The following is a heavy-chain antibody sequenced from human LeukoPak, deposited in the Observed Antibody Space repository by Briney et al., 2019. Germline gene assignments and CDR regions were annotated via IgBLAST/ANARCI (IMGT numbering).Heavy chain of an antibody. D-gene: IGHD3-3*01. V-gene: IGHV1-18*01. CDR3: ARDFWSGYYVWEDY. CDR2: ISAYNGNT. J-gene: IGHJ4*02. CDR1: GYTFTSYG. Sequence: ASVKVSCKASGYTFTSYGISWVRQAPGQGLEWMGWISAYNGNTNYAQKLQGRVTMTTDASTSTAYMELRSLRSDDTAVYYCARDFWSGYYVWEDYWGQGTLVTVSS.